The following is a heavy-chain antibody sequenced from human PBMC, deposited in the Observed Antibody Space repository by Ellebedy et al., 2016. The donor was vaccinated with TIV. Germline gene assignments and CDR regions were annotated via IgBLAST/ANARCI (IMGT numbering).Heavy chain of an antibody. Sequence: SETLSLTCAVSGGSISSSNWWGWVRQPPGKGLEWIGEIHHSGSTTFNPSLQSRVTMSIDKSNNQLSLKLNSVTAADTAVYYCARLASSWSPQSYYFDYWGQGTLVTVSS. J-gene: IGHJ4*02. CDR3: ARLASSWSPQSYYFDY. V-gene: IGHV4-4*02. D-gene: IGHD6-13*01. CDR2: IHHSGST. CDR1: GGSISSSNW.